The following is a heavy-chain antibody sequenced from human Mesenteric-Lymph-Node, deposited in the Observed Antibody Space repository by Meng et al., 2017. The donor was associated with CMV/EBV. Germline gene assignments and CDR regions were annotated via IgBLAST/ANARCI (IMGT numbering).Heavy chain of an antibody. J-gene: IGHJ6*02. Sequence: SETLSLTCTVSGGSIYSANYYWSWIRQPPGKGLEWIGYIYYSGPTYYNPSLKSRLTMSVDTSKNQFSLKLSSVTAADTAVYYCARLNIVVVPAATYYYYGMDVWGQGTTVTVSS. CDR1: GGSIYSANYY. D-gene: IGHD2-2*01. CDR3: ARLNIVVVPAATYYYYGMDV. CDR2: IYYSGPT. V-gene: IGHV4-30-4*08.